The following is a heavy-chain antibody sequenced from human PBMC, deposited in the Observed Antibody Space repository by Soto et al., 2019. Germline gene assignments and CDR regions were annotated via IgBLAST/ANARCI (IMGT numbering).Heavy chain of an antibody. V-gene: IGHV4-4*07. CDR1: GASISGFY. CDR3: VRDGTKTLRDWFDP. CDR2: IYATGTT. Sequence: SETLSLTCTVSGASISGFYWIWIRKSAGKGPEWIGRIYATGTTDYNPSLKSRVMMSVDTSKKQFSLKLRSVTAADTAVYYCVRDGTKTLRDWFDPWGQGISVTVSS. J-gene: IGHJ5*02. D-gene: IGHD1-1*01.